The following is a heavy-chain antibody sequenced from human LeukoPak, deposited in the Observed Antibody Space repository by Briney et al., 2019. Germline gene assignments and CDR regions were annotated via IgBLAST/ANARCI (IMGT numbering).Heavy chain of an antibody. CDR3: ARAAGLTYYDILTGEPLYYFGY. CDR1: GGSISSGGYY. Sequence: SQTLSLTCTVSGGSISSGGYYWSWIRQPPGKGLEWIGEINHSGSTNYNPSLKSRVTISVDTSKNQFSLKLSSVTAADTAVYYCARAAGLTYYDILTGEPLYYFGYWGQGTLVTVSS. J-gene: IGHJ4*02. D-gene: IGHD3-9*01. CDR2: INHSGST. V-gene: IGHV4-30-2*01.